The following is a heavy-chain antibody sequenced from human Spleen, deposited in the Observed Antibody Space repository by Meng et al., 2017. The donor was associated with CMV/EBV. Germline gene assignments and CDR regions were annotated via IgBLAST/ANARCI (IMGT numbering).Heavy chain of an antibody. D-gene: IGHD3-10*01. J-gene: IGHJ4*02. CDR1: GFTFDDYG. Sequence: GGSLRLSCAASGFTFDDYGMSWVRQAPGKGLEWISGINWNGGSTGYADSVRGRFTISRDNAQSSVYLRMNSLRAEDTAFYFCARDLGRFDSGTLGDYWGQGTLVTVSS. V-gene: IGHV3-20*04. CDR3: ARDLGRFDSGTLGDY. CDR2: INWNGGST.